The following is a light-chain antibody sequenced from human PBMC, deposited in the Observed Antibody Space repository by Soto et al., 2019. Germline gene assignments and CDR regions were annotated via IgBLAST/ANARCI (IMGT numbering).Light chain of an antibody. CDR2: GAS. V-gene: IGKV3-15*01. CDR3: QQYNNWPLT. CDR1: QSVSNN. J-gene: IGKJ4*01. Sequence: EIVLTQSPGTLSLSPGERATLSCSASQSVSNNYLAWYQQKPGQAPRLLIYGASTRATGIPARFSGSGSGTEFTLTISSLQSEDFAVYYCQQYNNWPLTFGGGTKVDTK.